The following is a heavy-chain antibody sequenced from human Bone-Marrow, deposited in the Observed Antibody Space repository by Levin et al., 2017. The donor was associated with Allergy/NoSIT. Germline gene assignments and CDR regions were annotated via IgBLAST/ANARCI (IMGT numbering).Heavy chain of an antibody. J-gene: IGHJ4*02. D-gene: IGHD5-18*01. Sequence: SETLSLTCTVSGDSITSNTYYWAWIRQSPGKGLEWIGNIYYRGSPYYNPSLKSRVSIDMDTSKNQFSLKVTSVTAADTGVYSCAGPVETPMSYDYWGQGTLVSVSS. V-gene: IGHV4-39*01. CDR2: IYYRGSP. CDR3: AGPVETPMSYDY. CDR1: GDSITSNTYY.